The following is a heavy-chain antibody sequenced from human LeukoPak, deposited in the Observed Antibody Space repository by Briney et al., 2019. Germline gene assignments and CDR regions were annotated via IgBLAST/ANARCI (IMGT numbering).Heavy chain of an antibody. J-gene: IGHJ4*02. CDR1: GGSIRSDY. V-gene: IGHV4-59*08. D-gene: IGHD6-6*01. Sequence: SETLSLTCTVSGGSIRSDYWSWIRQPPGKGLEWVGYTHYSGSPNYNPSLTSRVTISVDTSKNQFSLNLTSVTAADTAVYYCARAMSIAARLQTIFDYWGRGTLVTVSS. CDR3: ARAMSIAARLQTIFDY. CDR2: THYSGSP.